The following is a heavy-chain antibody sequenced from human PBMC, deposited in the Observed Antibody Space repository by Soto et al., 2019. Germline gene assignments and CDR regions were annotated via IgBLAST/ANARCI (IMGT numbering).Heavy chain of an antibody. V-gene: IGHV4-39*01. CDR1: GGSISSSSYY. CDR2: IYYSGST. Sequence: QLQLQESGPGLVKPSETLSLTCTVSGGSISSSSYYWGWIRQPPGKGLEWIGSIYYSGSTYYNPSLKSRVTIAVDTAKNQFSLKLSSLTAADTAVYYCARHYDFWSGYYTGDFDYWGQGTLVTVSS. D-gene: IGHD3-3*01. J-gene: IGHJ4*02. CDR3: ARHYDFWSGYYTGDFDY.